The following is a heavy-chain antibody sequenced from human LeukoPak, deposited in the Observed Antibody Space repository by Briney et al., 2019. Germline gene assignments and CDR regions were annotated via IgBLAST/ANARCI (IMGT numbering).Heavy chain of an antibody. Sequence: ASVKVSCKASGYTFTSFDINWVRQATGQGLEWMGWMNPNSGNTGYAQKFQGRVTMTRNTSISTAYMELSSLRSEDTAAYYCARGLSNWGAFDIWGQGTMVTVFS. J-gene: IGHJ3*02. CDR3: ARGLSNWGAFDI. CDR1: GYTFTSFD. V-gene: IGHV1-8*01. D-gene: IGHD7-27*01. CDR2: MNPNSGNT.